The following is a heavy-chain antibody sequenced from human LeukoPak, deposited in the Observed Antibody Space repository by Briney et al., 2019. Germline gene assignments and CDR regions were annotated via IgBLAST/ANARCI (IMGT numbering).Heavy chain of an antibody. CDR1: GYSFIGYY. CDR3: AKSTNWGSISDGFDI. Sequence: EASVKVSCKASGYSFIGYYIHWVRQAPGQGLGWMGWINPNSGGAHYAQTFQGRVTMTRDTSLSTVYMELTRLRSDDTAMYYCAKSTNWGSISDGFDIWGQGTMVTVAS. CDR2: INPNSGGA. J-gene: IGHJ3*02. D-gene: IGHD7-27*01. V-gene: IGHV1-2*02.